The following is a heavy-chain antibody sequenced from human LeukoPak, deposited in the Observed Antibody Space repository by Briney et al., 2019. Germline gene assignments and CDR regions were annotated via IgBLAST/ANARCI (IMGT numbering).Heavy chain of an antibody. D-gene: IGHD2-8*02. CDR1: GFTFSSYA. CDR3: AKCFSAGTGSRLGGDFDY. Sequence: GGSLRLSCAASGFTFSSYAMSWVRQAPGKGLEWVSSISSSGANTYYSDSVKGRFTISRDNSRNTLYLQMNSVRVEDTAVYSCAKCFSAGTGSRLGGDFDYWGKGALVTVSS. CDR2: ISSSGANT. J-gene: IGHJ4*02. V-gene: IGHV3-23*01.